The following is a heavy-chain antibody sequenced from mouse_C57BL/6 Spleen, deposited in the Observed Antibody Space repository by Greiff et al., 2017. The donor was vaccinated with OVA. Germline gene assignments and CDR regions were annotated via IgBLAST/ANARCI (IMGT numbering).Heavy chain of an antibody. J-gene: IGHJ3*01. CDR2: IYPGDGDT. V-gene: IGHV1-82*01. CDR1: GYAFSSSW. Sequence: QVQLQQSGPELVKPGASVKISCKASGYAFSSSWMNWVKQRPGKGLEWIGRIYPGDGDTNYNGKFKGKATLTADKSSSTAYMQLSSLTSEDSAVYFCARSGYDYEEFAYWGQGTLVTVSA. D-gene: IGHD2-4*01. CDR3: ARSGYDYEEFAY.